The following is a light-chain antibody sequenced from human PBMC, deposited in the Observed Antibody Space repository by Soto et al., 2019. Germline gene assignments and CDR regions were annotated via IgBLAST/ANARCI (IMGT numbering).Light chain of an antibody. CDR1: QSISSN. CDR2: GAS. J-gene: IGKJ3*01. CDR3: QQYNNWPPFS. Sequence: EIVMTQSPATLSVSPGERATLSCRASQSISSNLAWYQQKNGQTPRLLIYGASTRAAGIPARFSGSGSGTDFTLTISSLQSEDFAVYYCQQYNNWPPFSFGHGTKVDI. V-gene: IGKV3-15*01.